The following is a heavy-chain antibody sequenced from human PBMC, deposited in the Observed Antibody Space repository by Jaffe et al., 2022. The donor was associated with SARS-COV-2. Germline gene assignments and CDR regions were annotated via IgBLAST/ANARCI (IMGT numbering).Heavy chain of an antibody. D-gene: IGHD2-15*01. CDR3: ARGYCSGGSCRHPFNWFDP. V-gene: IGHV4-61*02. J-gene: IGHJ5*02. CDR1: GGSISSGSYY. CDR2: IYTSGST. Sequence: QVQLQESGPGLVKPSQTLSLTCTVSGGSISSGSYYWSWIRQPAGKGLEWIGRIYTSGSTNYNPSLKSRVTISVDTSKNQFSLKLSSVTAADTAVYYCARGYCSGGSCRHPFNWFDPWGQGTLVTVSS.